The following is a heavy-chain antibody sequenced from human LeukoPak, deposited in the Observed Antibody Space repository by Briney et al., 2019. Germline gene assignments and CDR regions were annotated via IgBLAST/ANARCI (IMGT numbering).Heavy chain of an antibody. Sequence: SETLSLTCAIYGASFSGYYWNWIRQPPGKGLEWIGEISHSGGTNYNPSLKSRVTISADTSKNQFSLTLSYMTAADTAVYYCARTLDTSGYFRNFAYWGQGSLVTVSS. J-gene: IGHJ4*02. D-gene: IGHD3-22*01. CDR3: ARTLDTSGYFRNFAY. CDR1: GASFSGYY. V-gene: IGHV4-34*01. CDR2: ISHSGGT.